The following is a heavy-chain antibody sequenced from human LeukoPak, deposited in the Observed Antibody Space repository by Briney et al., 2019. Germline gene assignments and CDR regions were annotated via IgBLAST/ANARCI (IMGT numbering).Heavy chain of an antibody. CDR1: GFIFSGYG. D-gene: IGHD2/OR15-2a*01. Sequence: GGSLRLSCAASGFIFSGYGMHWVRQAPGKGLEWVAVISYDGSNKYYTDSVKGRLTISRDNSKNTLYLQMNSLRAEDTAIYYCAREGPRGNSQFDYWGQGTLVTVSS. V-gene: IGHV3-30*03. J-gene: IGHJ4*02. CDR3: AREGPRGNSQFDY. CDR2: ISYDGSNK.